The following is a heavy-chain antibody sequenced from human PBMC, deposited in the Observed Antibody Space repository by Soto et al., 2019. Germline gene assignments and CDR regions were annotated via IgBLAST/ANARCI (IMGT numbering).Heavy chain of an antibody. CDR3: VRLLWFGELT. V-gene: IGHV2-5*02. J-gene: IGHJ4*02. Sequence: QITLKESGPTLVKPTQTLTLTCTISGFSLSTSGVGVGWIRQPPGKALDWLALIYWDGDKRYSPSLKSRLTITKDTSKNQVVRTMPNMDPVDTATYYCVRLLWFGELTWGQGTLVTVSS. CDR1: GFSLSTSGVG. CDR2: IYWDGDK. D-gene: IGHD3-10*01.